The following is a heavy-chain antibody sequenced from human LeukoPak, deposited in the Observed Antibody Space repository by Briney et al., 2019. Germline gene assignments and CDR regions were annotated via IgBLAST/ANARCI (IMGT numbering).Heavy chain of an antibody. Sequence: GGSLRLSCAASGFTFSSYEMNWVRRPPGKGLDGFSYISSSGSTIYYADSVKGRFTISRDNAKNSLYLQMNSLRAEDTAVYYCARDNFRAYYYYGMDVWGQGTTVTVSS. CDR3: ARDNFRAYYYYGMDV. V-gene: IGHV3-48*03. D-gene: IGHD3-3*01. CDR2: ISSSGSTI. J-gene: IGHJ6*02. CDR1: GFTFSSYE.